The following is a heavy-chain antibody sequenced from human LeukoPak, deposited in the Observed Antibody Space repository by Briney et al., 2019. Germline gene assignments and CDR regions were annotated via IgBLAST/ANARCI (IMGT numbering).Heavy chain of an antibody. Sequence: PGGSLRLSCAASGFSLSSYAMSCVREAPGKGLECVSAISGSGGSTYYADSVKGRFTISRDNSKNTLYLQMNSLRAEDTAVYYRAKSPRGGSYYFDYWGQGTLVTVSS. CDR2: ISGSGGST. D-gene: IGHD1-26*01. V-gene: IGHV3-23*01. CDR1: GFSLSSYA. CDR3: AKSPRGGSYYFDY. J-gene: IGHJ4*02.